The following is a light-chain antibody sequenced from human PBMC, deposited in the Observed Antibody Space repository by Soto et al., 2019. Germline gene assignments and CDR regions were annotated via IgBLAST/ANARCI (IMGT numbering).Light chain of an antibody. CDR2: INNGGSH. J-gene: IGLJ3*02. CDR3: QTWDTGIWV. CDR1: SGHSGYA. V-gene: IGLV4-69*02. Sequence: QPVLTQSPSASASLGASVKLTCTLDSGHSGYAIAWHQQKPEKGPRYLMRINNGGSHSRGVGIPDRFSGSSSGTERYLTISSLQSEDEADYYCQTWDTGIWVFGGGTKVTVL.